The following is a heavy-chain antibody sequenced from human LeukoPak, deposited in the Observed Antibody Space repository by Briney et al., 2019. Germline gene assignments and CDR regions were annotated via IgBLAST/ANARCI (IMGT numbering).Heavy chain of an antibody. V-gene: IGHV3-23*01. Sequence: GGSLRLSCAASGFTFSDYYMSWIRQAPGKGMEWVSAIGGSGGSTYYADSVKGRFTISRDNSKNTLYLQMNSLRAEDTAVYYCAKGYRSGWYQGFDCWGQGTLVTVSS. CDR2: IGGSGGST. D-gene: IGHD6-19*01. J-gene: IGHJ4*02. CDR3: AKGYRSGWYQGFDC. CDR1: GFTFSDYY.